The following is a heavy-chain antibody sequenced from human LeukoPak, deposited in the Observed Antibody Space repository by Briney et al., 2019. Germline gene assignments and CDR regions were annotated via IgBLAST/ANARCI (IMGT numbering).Heavy chain of an antibody. CDR2: ISSSSSHI. CDR1: GFTFSSYS. V-gene: IGHV3-21*01. D-gene: IGHD3-22*01. Sequence: PGGSLRLSCAASGFTFSSYSMNWVRQAPGKGLEWVSSISSSSSHIYYADSVKGRFTISRDNAKNSLYLQMNSLRADDTAVYYCARDTSYYDSSGYSDGYYFDYWGQGTLVTVSS. J-gene: IGHJ4*02. CDR3: ARDTSYYDSSGYSDGYYFDY.